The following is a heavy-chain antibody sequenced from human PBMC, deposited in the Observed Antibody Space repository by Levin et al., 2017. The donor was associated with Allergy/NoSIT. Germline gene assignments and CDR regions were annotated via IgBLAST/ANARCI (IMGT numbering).Heavy chain of an antibody. V-gene: IGHV4-30-2*01. Sequence: SETLSLTCTVSGDSISRGSYSWSWIRQPPGKGLEWIGYINHSGFTFFNPSLKSRPTISLDRPKNQSSLRLDSVTAADTAVYDCARGPPLATWGQGILVTVSS. CDR2: INHSGFT. J-gene: IGHJ5*02. CDR1: GDSISRGSYS. CDR3: ARGPPLAT.